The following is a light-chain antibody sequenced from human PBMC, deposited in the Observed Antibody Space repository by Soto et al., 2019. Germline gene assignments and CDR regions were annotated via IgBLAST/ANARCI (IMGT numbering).Light chain of an antibody. V-gene: IGKV3-15*01. J-gene: IGKJ1*01. CDR2: TAS. Sequence: EIVLTQSPSTLSVAPGERVTLACRASHSISTNLAWYQQNLGKAPRLLIYTASTWESGIPARFSGSGSGTDLTLTITSLQSEDFAIYYCQQYDNCPRTFGQGTKVDIK. CDR1: HSISTN. CDR3: QQYDNCPRT.